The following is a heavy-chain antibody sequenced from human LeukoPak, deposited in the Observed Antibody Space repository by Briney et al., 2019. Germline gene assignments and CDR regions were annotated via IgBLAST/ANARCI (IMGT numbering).Heavy chain of an antibody. D-gene: IGHD3-10*01. CDR3: ARHKGYYGSGTTGLDY. J-gene: IGHJ4*02. Sequence: GESLKISCKTSGYTFSIFWIGWVRQMPGKGLEWIVMIYPGDSDTRYSPSFQGQVTISADKSTNTAYLQRGSLKASDTAMYYCARHKGYYGSGTTGLDYWGQGTLVTVSS. CDR1: GYTFSIFW. V-gene: IGHV5-51*01. CDR2: IYPGDSDT.